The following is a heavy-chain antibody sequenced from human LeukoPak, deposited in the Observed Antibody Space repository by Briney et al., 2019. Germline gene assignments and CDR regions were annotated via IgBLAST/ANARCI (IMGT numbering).Heavy chain of an antibody. CDR2: IYHSGST. J-gene: IGHJ4*02. CDR1: GGSISSGDYY. Sequence: SQTLSLTCTVSGGSISSGDYYWSWIRQPPGKGLEWIGSIYHSGSTYYNPSLKSRVTISVDTSKNQFSLKLSSVTAADTAVYYCARQYCSSTSCLDDFDYWGQGTLVTVSS. V-gene: IGHV4-30-2*03. CDR3: ARQYCSSTSCLDDFDY. D-gene: IGHD2-2*01.